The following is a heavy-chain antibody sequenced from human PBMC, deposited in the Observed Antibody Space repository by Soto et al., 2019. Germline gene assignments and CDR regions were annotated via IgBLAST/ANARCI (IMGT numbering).Heavy chain of an antibody. Sequence: QVQLVQSGAEVKKPWASVKVSCKASGYMFVTYGINWVRQAPGQGLEWMGWISAYNGNTKYAQNLQGRVTMTTDASTSTAYMEMRSLRSDDTAVYYCARDLDGSGSYYTDYWGPGTLVTVSS. J-gene: IGHJ4*02. CDR1: GYMFVTYG. V-gene: IGHV1-18*01. CDR3: ARDLDGSGSYYTDY. D-gene: IGHD3-10*01. CDR2: ISAYNGNT.